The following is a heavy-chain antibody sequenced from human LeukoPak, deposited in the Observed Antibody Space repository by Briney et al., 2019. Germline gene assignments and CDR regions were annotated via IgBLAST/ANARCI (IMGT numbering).Heavy chain of an antibody. CDR3: ARASDSGYDPIDY. D-gene: IGHD5-12*01. CDR2: IYHSGST. CDR1: GGSISSGGYS. Sequence: PSETLSLTCAVSGGSISSGGYSWSWIRQPPGKGLEWIGYIYHSGSTYYNPSLKSRVTISVDRSKNQFSLKLSSVTAADTAVYYCARASDSGYDPIDYWGQGTLVTVSS. J-gene: IGHJ4*02. V-gene: IGHV4-30-2*01.